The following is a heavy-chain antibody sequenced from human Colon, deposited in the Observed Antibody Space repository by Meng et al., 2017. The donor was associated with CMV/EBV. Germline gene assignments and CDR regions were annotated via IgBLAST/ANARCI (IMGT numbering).Heavy chain of an antibody. CDR1: ADSVYSSTSF. J-gene: IGHJ4*02. V-gene: IGHV4-30-4*01. CDR3: AKAYSYDGSSFDY. Sequence: VSADSVYSSTSFWSWIRQPPRKGLDWIGYIYASVSTYYDPSLKSRFFISLGTSTNQFSLRLNSVTAADTAVYYCAKAYSYDGSSFDYWGQGTLVTVSS. D-gene: IGHD3-22*01. CDR2: IYASVST.